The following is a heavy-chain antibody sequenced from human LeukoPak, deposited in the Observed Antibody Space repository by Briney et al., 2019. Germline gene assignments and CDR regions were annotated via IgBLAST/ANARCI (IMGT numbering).Heavy chain of an antibody. Sequence: GGSLRLSCAASGLTFSRYAMTWVRQAPGKGLEWVSAITGSGGSTYYADSVKGRFTISRDNSKNTLYLQMSSLRAEDTAVYYCAIDPNGAYIGAFDFWGQGTMVTVSS. D-gene: IGHD4-17*01. J-gene: IGHJ3*01. CDR1: GLTFSRYA. V-gene: IGHV3-23*01. CDR3: AIDPNGAYIGAFDF. CDR2: ITGSGGST.